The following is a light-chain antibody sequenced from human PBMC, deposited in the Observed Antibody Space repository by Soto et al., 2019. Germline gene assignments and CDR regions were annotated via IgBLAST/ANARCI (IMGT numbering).Light chain of an antibody. J-gene: IGLJ1*01. CDR1: SSDVGSYNL. CDR3: CSYAGSSTHYV. V-gene: IGLV2-23*02. Sequence: SVLNQPASVSGSPGQSITISCTGTSSDVGSYNLVSWYQHHPGKAPKLMISEVSKRPSGVSNRFSGSKSGNTASLTISGLQAEDEADYYCCSYAGSSTHYVFGTGTKVTVL. CDR2: EVS.